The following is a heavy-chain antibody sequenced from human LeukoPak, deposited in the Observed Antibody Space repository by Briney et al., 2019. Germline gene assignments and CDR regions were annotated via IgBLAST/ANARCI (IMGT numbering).Heavy chain of an antibody. J-gene: IGHJ4*02. CDR2: IYYSGST. CDR1: GGSISSSSYY. CDR3: ARAPGDSSGYYDSSQFDY. Sequence: PSETLSLTCTVSGGSISSSSYYWGWIRQPPGKGLEWIGSIYYSGSTYYNPSLKSRVTISVDTSKNQFSLKLSSVTAADTAVYYCARAPGDSSGYYDSSQFDYWGQGTLVTVSS. D-gene: IGHD3-22*01. V-gene: IGHV4-39*07.